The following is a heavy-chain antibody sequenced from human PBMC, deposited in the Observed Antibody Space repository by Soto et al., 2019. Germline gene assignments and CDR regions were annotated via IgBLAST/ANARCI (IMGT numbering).Heavy chain of an antibody. V-gene: IGHV5-51*01. CDR3: AWRFCRAGSWFSAFDI. D-gene: IGHD2-15*01. J-gene: IGHJ3*02. CDR1: GYSFTSYW. Sequence: QKISGKGSGYSFTSYWIGWVRQMPGKGLEWMEIIYPGDSNTTYTPSVQGQVIISAYKSLSTAYLQWIRLQAPDPAISFRAWRFCRAGSWFSAFDILGQGTMVTVSS. CDR2: IYPGDSNT.